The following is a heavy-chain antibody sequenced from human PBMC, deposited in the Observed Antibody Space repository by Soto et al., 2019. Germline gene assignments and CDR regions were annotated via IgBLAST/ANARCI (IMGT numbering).Heavy chain of an antibody. CDR2: IYFNGNT. J-gene: IGHJ5*02. V-gene: IGHV4-39*01. Sequence: QVQLQESGPGLVKPSEALSLTCNVSGGSVSSTSYYWGWIRQSPGKGLEWIANIYFNGNTYYNPSLKSRVTLSLDTSKNQFSLNLTSVTAADTAVYYCTRQYLGCFDPWGQGTLVTVSS. CDR1: GGSVSSTSYY. CDR3: TRQYLGCFDP.